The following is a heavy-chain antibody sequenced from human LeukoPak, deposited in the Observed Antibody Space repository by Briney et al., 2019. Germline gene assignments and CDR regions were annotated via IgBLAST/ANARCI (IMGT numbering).Heavy chain of an antibody. V-gene: IGHV3-53*05. CDR3: ARGAGVAATGYFDY. Sequence: GGSLRLSCAASGFTVSSNYMSWVRQAPGKGLEWVSVIYSGGSTYYADSVKGRFTISRDNSKNTLYLQMNSLRAEDTAVYYCARGAGVAATGYFDYWGQGTLVTVSS. D-gene: IGHD2-15*01. J-gene: IGHJ4*02. CDR2: IYSGGST. CDR1: GFTVSSNY.